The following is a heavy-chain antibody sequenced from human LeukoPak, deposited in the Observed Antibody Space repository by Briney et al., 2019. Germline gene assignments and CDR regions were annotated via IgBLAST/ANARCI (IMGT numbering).Heavy chain of an antibody. D-gene: IGHD3-3*01. Sequence: ASVKVSCKAFGGTFSSYAISWVRQAPGQGLEWMGGIIPIFGTANYAQKFQGRVTITADESTSTAYVELSSLRSEDTAVYYCASNLPKHDFWSSRPFDYWGQGTLVTVSS. V-gene: IGHV1-69*01. CDR3: ASNLPKHDFWSSRPFDY. J-gene: IGHJ4*02. CDR1: GGTFSSYA. CDR2: IIPIFGTA.